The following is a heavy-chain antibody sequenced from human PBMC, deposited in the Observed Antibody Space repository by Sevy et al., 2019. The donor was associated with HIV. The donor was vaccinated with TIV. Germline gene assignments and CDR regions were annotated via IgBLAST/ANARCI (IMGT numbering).Heavy chain of an antibody. D-gene: IGHD7-27*01. CDR1: GDSVTSNSVA. J-gene: IGHJ4*02. CDR3: ARDEDWGYDY. V-gene: IGHV6-1*01. Sequence: KQSQTLSLTCGISGDSVTSNSVAWNWIRQSPSRGLEWLGRTYYRSKWYNDYAESVKSRISINADTSKNQFSLQLNSVTPEDTAVYYCARDEDWGYDYWGQGTLVTVSS. CDR2: TYYRSKWYN.